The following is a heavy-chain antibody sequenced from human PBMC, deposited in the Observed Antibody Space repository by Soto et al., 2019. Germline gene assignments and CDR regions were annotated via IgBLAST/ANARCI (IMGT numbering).Heavy chain of an antibody. D-gene: IGHD2-21*02. CDR3: ARDLWGYCGADCYPLDV. Sequence: ASETLSLTCTVSGGSISSYYWSWIRQPPGKGLEWIGYMYNTGSTIYNPSLKSRVTISVDTSKNQFSLKLNSVTAADTAVYYCARDLWGYCGADCYPLDVWGQXTTVTVS. V-gene: IGHV4-59*01. J-gene: IGHJ6*02. CDR2: MYNTGST. CDR1: GGSISSYY.